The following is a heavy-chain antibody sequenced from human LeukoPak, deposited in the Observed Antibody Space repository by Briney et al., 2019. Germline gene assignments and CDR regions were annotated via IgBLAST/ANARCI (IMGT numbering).Heavy chain of an antibody. V-gene: IGHV3-48*04. J-gene: IGHJ3*02. CDR1: GFTFSSYS. Sequence: GGSLRLSCVTSGFTFSSYSMNWVRQAPGKGLEWVSYISSGSRSAPTIYYRDSVRGRFTISRDNAKNSLYLEMNSLRAEDTAVYYCARPAGYSGYVLDAFDIWGQGTMVTVSS. CDR3: ARPAGYSGYVLDAFDI. D-gene: IGHD5-12*01. CDR2: ISSGSRSAPTI.